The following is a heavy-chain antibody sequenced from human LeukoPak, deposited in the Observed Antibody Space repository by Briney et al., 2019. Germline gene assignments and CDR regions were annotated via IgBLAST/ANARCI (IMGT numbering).Heavy chain of an antibody. V-gene: IGHV1-2*02. J-gene: IGHJ4*02. CDR3: ARTPTSLGGLYYFDY. D-gene: IGHD2/OR15-2a*01. CDR2: INPNSGGT. CDR1: GYTFTSYY. Sequence: ASVTVSCKASGYTFTSYYMHWVRQAPGQGLEWMGWINPNSGGTNYAQKFQGRVTMTRDTSISTAYMELSRLRSDDTAVYYCARTPTSLGGLYYFDYWGQGTLVTVSS.